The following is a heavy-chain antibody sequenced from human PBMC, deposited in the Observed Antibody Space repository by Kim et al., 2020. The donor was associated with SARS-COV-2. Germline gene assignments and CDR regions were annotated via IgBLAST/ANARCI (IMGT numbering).Heavy chain of an antibody. Sequence: ASVKVSCKASGYTFTSYGISWVRQAPGQGLEWMGWISAYNGNTNYAQKLQGRVTMTTDTSTSTAYMELGSLRSDDTAVYYCARWVWVVTDNYYYYYGMDVWGQGTTVTVSS. D-gene: IGHD2-21*02. CDR2: ISAYNGNT. V-gene: IGHV1-18*01. CDR3: ARWVWVVTDNYYYYYGMDV. CDR1: GYTFTSYG. J-gene: IGHJ6*02.